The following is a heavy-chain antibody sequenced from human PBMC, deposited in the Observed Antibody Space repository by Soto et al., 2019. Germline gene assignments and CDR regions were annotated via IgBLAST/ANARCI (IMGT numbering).Heavy chain of an antibody. CDR2: IYYSGST. CDR3: ARGGYCSSTSCRPYYYYGMDV. Sequence: PSATLSLTCTVSGGSISSYYWSWIRQPPGKGLEWIGYIYYSGSTNYNPSLKSRVTISVDTSKNQFSLKLSSVTAADTAVYYCARGGYCSSTSCRPYYYYGMDVWGQGTSVTVSS. V-gene: IGHV4-59*01. CDR1: GGSISSYY. D-gene: IGHD2-2*01. J-gene: IGHJ6*02.